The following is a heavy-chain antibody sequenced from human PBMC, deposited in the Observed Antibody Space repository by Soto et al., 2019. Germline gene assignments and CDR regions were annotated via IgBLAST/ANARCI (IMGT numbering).Heavy chain of an antibody. Sequence: PSETLSLTCTVSGGSISSSSYYWGWIRQPPGKGLEWIGTIYYSGSTYYNPSLKSRVTISVDTAKNQFSLKLGSVTAADTAVYYCARHVGGGNADLGQGTLVTVSS. CDR2: IYYSGST. CDR3: ARHVGGGNAD. D-gene: IGHD2-15*01. V-gene: IGHV4-39*01. CDR1: GGSISSSSYY. J-gene: IGHJ4*02.